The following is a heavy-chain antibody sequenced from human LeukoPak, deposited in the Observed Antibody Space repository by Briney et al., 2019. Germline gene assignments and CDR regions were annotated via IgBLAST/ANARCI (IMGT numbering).Heavy chain of an antibody. J-gene: IGHJ4*02. D-gene: IGHD3-10*01. CDR1: GGSISSSSYY. CDR3: ARALGEDY. Sequence: SETLSLTCTVSGGSISSSSYYWSWIRQPPGKGLEWIGYIYYSGSTNYNPSLKSRVTISVDTSKKQFSLKLSSVTAADTAVYYCARALGEDYWGQGTLVTVSS. CDR2: IYYSGST. V-gene: IGHV4-61*01.